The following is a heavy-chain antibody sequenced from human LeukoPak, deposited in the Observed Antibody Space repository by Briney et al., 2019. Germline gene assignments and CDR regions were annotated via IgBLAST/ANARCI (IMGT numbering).Heavy chain of an antibody. Sequence: SETLSLTCTVSGGSISSSSYYWGWISQPPGKGLEWIGSIYYSGSTYYIPSLKSRVTISVDTSKNQFSLKLSSVTAADTAVYYCARLGNAPVDAFDIWGQGTMVTVSS. V-gene: IGHV4-39*01. CDR2: IYYSGST. D-gene: IGHD1-1*01. CDR3: ARLGNAPVDAFDI. J-gene: IGHJ3*02. CDR1: GGSISSSSYY.